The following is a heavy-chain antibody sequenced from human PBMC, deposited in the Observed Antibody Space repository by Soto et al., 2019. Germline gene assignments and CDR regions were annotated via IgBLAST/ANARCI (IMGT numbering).Heavy chain of an antibody. Sequence: GASVKVSCKASGYTFTSYGISWVRQAPGQGLEWMGWISAYNGNTNYAQKLQGRVTMTTDTSTSTAYMELRSLRSDDTAVYYCARDMSVYCSSTSCEGWFDPWGQGTLVTVSS. CDR1: GYTFTSYG. J-gene: IGHJ5*02. CDR2: ISAYNGNT. D-gene: IGHD2-2*01. CDR3: ARDMSVYCSSTSCEGWFDP. V-gene: IGHV1-18*01.